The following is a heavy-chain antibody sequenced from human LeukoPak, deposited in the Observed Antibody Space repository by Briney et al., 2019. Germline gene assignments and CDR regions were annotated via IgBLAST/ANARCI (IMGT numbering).Heavy chain of an antibody. CDR3: AKHPLWSGELYWHFDL. CDR1: GGSISSYY. D-gene: IGHD3-10*01. V-gene: IGHV4-59*08. J-gene: IGHJ2*01. CDR2: IFYSGST. Sequence: PSEALSLTCTVSGGSISSYYWSWIRQPPGKGLEWIGYIFYSGSTNYNPSLKSRVTISVDTSKNQFSLKLSSVTAADTAVYYCAKHPLWSGELYWHFDLWGRGTLVTVSS.